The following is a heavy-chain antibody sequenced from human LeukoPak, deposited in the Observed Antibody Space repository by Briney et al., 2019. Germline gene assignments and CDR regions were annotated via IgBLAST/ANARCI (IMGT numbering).Heavy chain of an antibody. V-gene: IGHV3-7*01. CDR2: IKQDGSEK. D-gene: IGHD2-2*01. CDR1: GFTFSSYW. J-gene: IGHJ6*03. Sequence: GGSLRLSCAASGFTFSSYWMSWVRQAPGKGLEWVANIKQDGSEKYYVDSVKGRFTISRDNAKNSLHLQMNSLRAEDTAVYYCARGSGCSSTSCYVDYYYYYMDVWGKGTTVTVSS. CDR3: ARGSGCSSTSCYVDYYYYYMDV.